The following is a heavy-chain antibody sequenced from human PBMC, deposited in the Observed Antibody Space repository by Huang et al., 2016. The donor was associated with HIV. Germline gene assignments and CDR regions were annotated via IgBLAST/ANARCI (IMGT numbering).Heavy chain of an antibody. CDR3: ARRGGAFDWSMYYFDY. D-gene: IGHD3-9*01. V-gene: IGHV3-30-3*01. CDR2: ISYDGSNK. Sequence: QVQLVESGGGVVQPGRSLRLSCAASGFTFSSYAMHWVRQATGKGLEWVAVISYDGSNKYSADSVKGRFTISRDNYKNTLYLQMNSLRAEDTAVYYCARRGGAFDWSMYYFDYWGQGTLVTVSS. J-gene: IGHJ4*02. CDR1: GFTFSSYA.